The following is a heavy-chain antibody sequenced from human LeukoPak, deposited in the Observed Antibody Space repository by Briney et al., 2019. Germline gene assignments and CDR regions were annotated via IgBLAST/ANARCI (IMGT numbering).Heavy chain of an antibody. J-gene: IGHJ6*03. CDR3: AKGGWLQFDYYYYYMDV. Sequence: GGSLRLXCAASGFTFSSYAMSWVRQAPGKGLEWVSAISGSGGSTYYADSVKGRFTISRDNSKNTLYLQMNSLRAEDTAVYYCAKGGWLQFDYYYYYMDVWGKGTTVTVSS. CDR1: GFTFSSYA. D-gene: IGHD5-24*01. V-gene: IGHV3-23*01. CDR2: ISGSGGST.